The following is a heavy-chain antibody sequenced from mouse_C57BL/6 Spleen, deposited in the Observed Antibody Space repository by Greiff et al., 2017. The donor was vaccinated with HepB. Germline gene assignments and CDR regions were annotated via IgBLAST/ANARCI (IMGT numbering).Heavy chain of an antibody. CDR2: IYPGDGDT. Sequence: LQQSGAELVKPGASVKISCKASGYAFSSYWMNWVKQRPGKGLEWIGQIYPGDGDTNYNGKFKGKATLTADKSSSTAYMQLSSLTSADSAVYFCARRITTVVGYWYFDVWGTGTTVTVSS. D-gene: IGHD1-1*01. J-gene: IGHJ1*03. CDR1: GYAFSSYW. CDR3: ARRITTVVGYWYFDV. V-gene: IGHV1-80*01.